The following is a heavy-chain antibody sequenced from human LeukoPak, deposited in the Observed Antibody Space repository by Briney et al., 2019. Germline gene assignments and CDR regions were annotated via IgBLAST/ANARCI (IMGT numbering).Heavy chain of an antibody. Sequence: ASVKVSCKASGYTFTGYYMHWVRQAPGQGLEWMGWINPNSGGTNYAQKFQGRVTMTRDTSISTAYMELSSLRSEDTAVYYCARVDLNYGGINLGYWGQGTLVTVSS. V-gene: IGHV1-2*02. J-gene: IGHJ4*02. CDR3: ARVDLNYGGINLGY. CDR2: INPNSGGT. D-gene: IGHD4-23*01. CDR1: GYTFTGYY.